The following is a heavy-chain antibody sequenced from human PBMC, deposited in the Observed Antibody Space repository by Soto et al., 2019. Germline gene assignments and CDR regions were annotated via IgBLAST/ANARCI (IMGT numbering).Heavy chain of an antibody. D-gene: IGHD3-3*01. CDR3: AGGPLFCGGYYRFGGDYYGMDV. Sequence: GESLKISCKGSGYSFTSYWIGWVRQMPGKGLEWMGIIYPGDSDTRYSPSFQGQVTISADKSISIAYLQWNSLKASNTAMYYCAGGPLFCGGYYRFGGDYYGMDVWGQGTTVTVSS. V-gene: IGHV5-51*01. CDR2: IYPGDSDT. J-gene: IGHJ6*02. CDR1: GYSFTSYW.